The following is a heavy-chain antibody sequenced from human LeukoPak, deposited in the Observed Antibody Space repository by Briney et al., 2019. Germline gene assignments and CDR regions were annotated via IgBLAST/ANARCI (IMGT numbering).Heavy chain of an antibody. V-gene: IGHV3-23*01. Sequence: GGSLRLSCAASGFTFSSYAMSWVRQAPGKGLEWVSAISGSGGSTYYADSVKGRFTISRDNSKNTLYLQMNSLRAEDTAVYYCAKDLYYDILTGSQGFDIWGQGTMVTVSS. CDR1: GFTFSSYA. J-gene: IGHJ3*02. CDR2: ISGSGGST. D-gene: IGHD3-9*01. CDR3: AKDLYYDILTGSQGFDI.